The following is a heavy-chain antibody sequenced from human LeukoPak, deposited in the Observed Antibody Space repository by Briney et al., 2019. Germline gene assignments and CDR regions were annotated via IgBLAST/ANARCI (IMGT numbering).Heavy chain of an antibody. D-gene: IGHD5-24*01. Sequence: PGGSLRLSCAASGFTFSSYAMHWVRQAPGKGLEWVAVISYDGSNKYYADSVKGRFTISRDNSKNTLYLQMNSLRAEDTAVYYCAREMATRGPQGYWGQGTLVTVSS. CDR2: ISYDGSNK. CDR3: AREMATRGPQGY. CDR1: GFTFSSYA. V-gene: IGHV3-30-3*01. J-gene: IGHJ4*02.